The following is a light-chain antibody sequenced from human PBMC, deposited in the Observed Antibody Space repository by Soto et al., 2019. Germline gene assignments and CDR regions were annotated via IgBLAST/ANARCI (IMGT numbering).Light chain of an antibody. CDR3: QQYYTTPWT. Sequence: DIVMTQSPDSLAVSLGERATINCKSSQSALYSSNNKNYLAWYQQKPGQPPKALIYWASTRESGVPDRFSGSGSGTDFTLTISSLQAEDVAVYYCQQYYTTPWTFGQGTKVDIK. V-gene: IGKV4-1*01. J-gene: IGKJ1*01. CDR1: QSALYSSNNKNY. CDR2: WAS.